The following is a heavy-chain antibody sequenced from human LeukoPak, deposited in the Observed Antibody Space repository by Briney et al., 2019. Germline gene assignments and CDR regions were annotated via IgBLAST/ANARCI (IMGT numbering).Heavy chain of an antibody. D-gene: IGHD2-2*01. Sequence: GASVKVSCKASGYTFTGYYMHWVRQARGQGLEWMGWINPNSGGTNYAQKFQGRVTMTRDTSISTAYMELTRLRSDDTAVYYCARDRGSEYCSSTSCYHYYYYMDVWGKGTTVTVSS. J-gene: IGHJ6*03. CDR3: ARDRGSEYCSSTSCYHYYYYMDV. CDR2: INPNSGGT. CDR1: GYTFTGYY. V-gene: IGHV1-2*02.